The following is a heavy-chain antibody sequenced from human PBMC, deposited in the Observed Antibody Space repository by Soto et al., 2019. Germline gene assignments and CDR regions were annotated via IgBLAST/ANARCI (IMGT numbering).Heavy chain of an antibody. D-gene: IGHD4-17*01. CDR3: AKDIEYGDYAGLNDY. J-gene: IGHJ4*02. CDR2: ISGSGGST. CDR1: GFTFSSYA. V-gene: IGHV3-23*01. Sequence: GGSLRLSCAASGFTFSSYAMSWVRQAPGKGLEWVSAISGSGGSTYYADSVKGRFTISRDNSKNTLYLQMNSLRAEDTAVYYCAKDIEYGDYAGLNDYWGQGTLVTVSS.